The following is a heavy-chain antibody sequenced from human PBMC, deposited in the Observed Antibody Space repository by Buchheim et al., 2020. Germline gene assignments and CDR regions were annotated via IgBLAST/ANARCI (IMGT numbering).Heavy chain of an antibody. CDR2: IYTSGST. CDR3: ARANYYGSGSYGFDY. CDR1: GGSISSGSYY. J-gene: IGHJ4*02. V-gene: IGHV4-61*02. D-gene: IGHD3-10*01. Sequence: QVQLQESGPGLVKPSQTLSLTCTVSGGSISSGSYYWSWIRQPAGKGLEWIGRIYTSGSTNYNPSLKSRVTISVDTSKNKFSLKLSAVTAADTAVYYCARANYYGSGSYGFDYWGQGTL.